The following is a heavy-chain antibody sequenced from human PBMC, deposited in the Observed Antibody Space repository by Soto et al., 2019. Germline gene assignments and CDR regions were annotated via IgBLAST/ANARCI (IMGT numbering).Heavy chain of an antibody. CDR1: GYTFTSYD. D-gene: IGHD3-16*01. CDR3: ARGECVLPI. CDR2: MNPTNSQT. V-gene: IGHV1-8*01. J-gene: IGHJ4*02. Sequence: ASVKVSCKASGYTFTSYDINWVRQATGQGLEWMGWMNPTNSQTDYAQKFQGRVALTWDTSISTAYLDLSSLTSDDTAMYYCARGECVLPIWGQGTLVTVSS.